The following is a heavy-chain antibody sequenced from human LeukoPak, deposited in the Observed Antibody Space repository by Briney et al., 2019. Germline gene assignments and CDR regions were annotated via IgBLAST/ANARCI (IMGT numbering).Heavy chain of an antibody. CDR2: ISSSSSTI. V-gene: IGHV3-48*01. Sequence: GGSLRLSCAASGSTFSSYSMNWVRQAPGKGLEWVSYISSSSSTIYYADSVKGRFTISRDNAKNSLYLQMNSLRAEDTAVYYCARDLAPSYYDSSGFPDYWGQGTLVTVSS. D-gene: IGHD3-22*01. CDR3: ARDLAPSYYDSSGFPDY. CDR1: GSTFSSYS. J-gene: IGHJ4*02.